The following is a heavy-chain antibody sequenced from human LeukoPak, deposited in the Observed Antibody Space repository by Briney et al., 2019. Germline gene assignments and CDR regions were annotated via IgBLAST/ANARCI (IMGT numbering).Heavy chain of an antibody. CDR3: ARRAYNYQFDY. CDR1: GGSISSYY. Sequence: SSETLSLTCTVSGGSISSYYWSWIRQPPGKGLEWIGYIYYSGSTNYNPSLKSRVTMSEDTSKNQFSLRLSSVTAADTAVYYCARRAYNYQFDYWGQGTLVTVSS. D-gene: IGHD5-24*01. CDR2: IYYSGST. J-gene: IGHJ4*02. V-gene: IGHV4-59*01.